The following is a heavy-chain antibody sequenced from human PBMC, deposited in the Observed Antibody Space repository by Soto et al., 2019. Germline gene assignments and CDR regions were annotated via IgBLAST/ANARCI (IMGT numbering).Heavy chain of an antibody. J-gene: IGHJ4*01. CDR3: AKEQLAMTVVVADYLAS. CDR2: ISYDGGSK. D-gene: IGHD3-22*01. V-gene: IGHV3-30*18. Sequence: LRPSYQSSGFPFRTSRPHGLRQAPGRGLEGVALISYDGGSKYYGDSVKGRFIISRDNSHNTVSLQMNSLRADDTAVYFCAKEQLAMTVVVADYLASRG. CDR1: GFPFRTSR.